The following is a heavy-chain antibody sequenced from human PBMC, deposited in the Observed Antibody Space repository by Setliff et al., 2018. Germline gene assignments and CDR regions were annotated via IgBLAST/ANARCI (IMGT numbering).Heavy chain of an antibody. CDR3: AGRDYSGGDS. CDR2: IYNSGTT. J-gene: IGHJ5*01. D-gene: IGHD4-4*01. CDR1: GDSISNTGYY. V-gene: IGHV4-39*02. Sequence: PSETLSLTCIVAGDSISNTGYYWGWIRQPPGKGLEWIGRIYNSGTTNYNPSLKSRVTISADTSNNSFSLNLFSVTAADTAVYYWAGRDYSGGDSWGHGTLVTVSS.